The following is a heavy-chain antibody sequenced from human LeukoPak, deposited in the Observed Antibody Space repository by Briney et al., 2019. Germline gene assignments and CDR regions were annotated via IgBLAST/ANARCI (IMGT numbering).Heavy chain of an antibody. J-gene: IGHJ6*03. CDR3: ARGYCSGGSCPVSASLLRYYYYYMDV. CDR1: GFTFSRYS. Sequence: GGSLRLSCAASGFTFSRYSINWVRQAPGKGLEWVSYISSDSTTIYYADSVKGRFTISRDNAKNTLYLQMNSLRAEDTAVYYCARGYCSGGSCPVSASLLRYYYYYMDVWGKGTTVTISS. V-gene: IGHV3-48*04. D-gene: IGHD2-15*01. CDR2: ISSDSTTI.